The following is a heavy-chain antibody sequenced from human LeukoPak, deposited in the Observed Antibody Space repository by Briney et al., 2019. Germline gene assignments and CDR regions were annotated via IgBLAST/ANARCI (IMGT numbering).Heavy chain of an antibody. Sequence: AGGSLRLSCAASGFTFSSYSMNWVRQAPGKGLEWVSYISSSSSTIYYADSVKGRFTISRDNAKNSLYLQMNSLRAEDTAVYYCARDAKYKLYYDFWSGYLREFDYWGQGTLVTVSS. J-gene: IGHJ4*02. CDR3: ARDAKYKLYYDFWSGYLREFDY. D-gene: IGHD3-3*01. CDR2: ISSSSSTI. V-gene: IGHV3-48*01. CDR1: GFTFSSYS.